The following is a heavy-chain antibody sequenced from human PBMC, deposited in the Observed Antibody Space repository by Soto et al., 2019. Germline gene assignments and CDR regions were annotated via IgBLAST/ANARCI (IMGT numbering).Heavy chain of an antibody. D-gene: IGHD3-16*01. J-gene: IGHJ4*02. CDR2: IYYSGST. V-gene: IGHV4-59*01. CDR1: GGSISSYY. Sequence: SETLSLTCTVSGGSISSYYWSWIRQPPGKGLEWIGYIYYSGSTNYNPSLKSRVTISVDKSKNQFSLKLSSVTAADTAVYYCARDSNRWGGGYFDYWGRGTLVPLPS. CDR3: ARDSNRWGGGYFDY.